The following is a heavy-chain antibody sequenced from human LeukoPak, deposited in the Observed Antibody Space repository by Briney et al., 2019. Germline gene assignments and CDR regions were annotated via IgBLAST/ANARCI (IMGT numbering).Heavy chain of an antibody. CDR2: MNPNSGNT. V-gene: IGHV1-8*03. CDR3: ARDLGVRGVIVAWFDP. Sequence: ASVKVSCKASGGTFSSYAINWVRQATGQGLEWMGWMNPNSGNTGYAQKFQGRVTITRNISISTAYMELSSLRSEDTAVYYCARDLGVRGVIVAWFDPWGQGTLVTVSS. D-gene: IGHD3-10*01. J-gene: IGHJ5*02. CDR1: GGTFSSYA.